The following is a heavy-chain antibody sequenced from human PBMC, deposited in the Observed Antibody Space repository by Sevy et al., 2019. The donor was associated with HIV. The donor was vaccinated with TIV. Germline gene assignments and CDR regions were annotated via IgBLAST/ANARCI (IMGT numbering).Heavy chain of an antibody. CDR2: INPNGGST. CDR3: ARDRGVTMVPQR. J-gene: IGHJ1*01. D-gene: IGHD3-10*01. Sequence: ASVKVSCKASGYIFTSYYMHWVRQAPGQGLEWMGIINPNGGSTSYAQKFQGRVTMTRETSTSTVYMELSSLGSEDTAGYYCARDRGVTMVPQRWGQGTLVTVSS. V-gene: IGHV1-46*01. CDR1: GYIFTSYY.